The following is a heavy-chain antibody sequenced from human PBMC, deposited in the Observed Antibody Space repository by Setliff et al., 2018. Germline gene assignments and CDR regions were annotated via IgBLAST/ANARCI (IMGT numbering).Heavy chain of an antibody. Sequence: NPSETLSLTCTVSGGSISSSSYYWGWIRQPPGKGLEWIGSIYYSGSTNYNPSLKSRVTISMDTSKNQFSLKVSSVTAADTAVYYCARSFSRREKFLLDYWGQGALVTVSS. V-gene: IGHV4-39*07. J-gene: IGHJ4*02. CDR3: ARSFSRREKFLLDY. CDR1: GGSISSSSYY. CDR2: IYYSGST.